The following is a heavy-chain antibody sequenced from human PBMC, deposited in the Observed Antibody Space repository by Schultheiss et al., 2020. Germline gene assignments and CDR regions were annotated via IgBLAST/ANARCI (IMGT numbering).Heavy chain of an antibody. CDR2: IYYSGST. V-gene: IGHV4-39*01. CDR1: GGSISSSSYY. D-gene: IGHD2-2*02. CDR3: ARRYCSSTSCYSSFGNWFDP. Sequence: SETLSLTCTVSGGSISSSSYYWGWIRQPPGKGLEWIGSIYYSGSTYYNPSLKSRVTISVDTSKNQFSLKLSSVTAADTAVYYCARRYCSSTSCYSSFGNWFDPWGQGTLVTVSS. J-gene: IGHJ5*02.